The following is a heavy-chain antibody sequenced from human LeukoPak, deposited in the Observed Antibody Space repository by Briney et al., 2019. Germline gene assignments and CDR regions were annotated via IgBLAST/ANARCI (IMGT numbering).Heavy chain of an antibody. CDR1: GYIFTTYW. D-gene: IGHD3-22*01. V-gene: IGHV5-51*01. J-gene: IGHJ4*02. Sequence: GESLKISCKGSGYIFTTYWIGWVRQMPGKGLEWMGIIYPGDSDTRYSPSFQGQVTISADKSISTAYLQWSSLKASDTAMYYCARLTYYYDSSGYSPLDYWGQGTLVTVSS. CDR3: ARLTYYYDSSGYSPLDY. CDR2: IYPGDSDT.